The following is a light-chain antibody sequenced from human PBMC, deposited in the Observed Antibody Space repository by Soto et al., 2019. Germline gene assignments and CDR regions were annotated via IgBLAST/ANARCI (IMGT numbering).Light chain of an antibody. J-gene: IGKJ4*01. Sequence: DIQMTQSPSSVSAAVGDRVTLTCRASQGINKWLAWYQQKPGKAPQLLISAASTLRSGVPSRFSGSGSGTDFILTISNLQPEDFATYFCQQANSFPLTFGGGTKVDIK. CDR3: QQANSFPLT. CDR1: QGINKW. CDR2: AAS. V-gene: IGKV1-12*01.